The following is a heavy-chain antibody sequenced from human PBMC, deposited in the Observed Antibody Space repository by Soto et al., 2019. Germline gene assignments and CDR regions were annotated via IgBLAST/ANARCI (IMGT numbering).Heavy chain of an antibody. CDR3: ASGASRWYPYGFDS. D-gene: IGHD6-13*01. J-gene: IGHJ4*02. CDR2: IIPYYNTL. V-gene: IGHV1-69*01. CDR1: EGTFNSYA. Sequence: QAQVVQSGAEVRKPGSSVTLSCKASEGTFNSYAIAWGRQAPGQGLEWMGGIIPYYNTLNYAQKFQDRVTITADDSTNTVYMELSSLRSDDTAVYFCASGASRWYPYGFDSWAQGTLVTVSS.